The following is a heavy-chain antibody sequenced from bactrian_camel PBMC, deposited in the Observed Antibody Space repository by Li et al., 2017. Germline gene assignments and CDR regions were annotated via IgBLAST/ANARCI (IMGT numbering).Heavy chain of an antibody. V-gene: IGHV3S63*01. Sequence: HVQLVESGGEMMQVGGSLRLSCTASGLRLDDNAVAWFRQVVGKEREGVSCISRTGRHTYYADFVQGRITIARDNAKNTVYLQMNSLKLEDAALYYCTTGRTGFGTWGQGTQVTVS. CDR2: ISRTGRHT. D-gene: IGHD7*01. CDR3: TTGRTGFGT. CDR1: GLRLDDNA. J-gene: IGHJ6*01.